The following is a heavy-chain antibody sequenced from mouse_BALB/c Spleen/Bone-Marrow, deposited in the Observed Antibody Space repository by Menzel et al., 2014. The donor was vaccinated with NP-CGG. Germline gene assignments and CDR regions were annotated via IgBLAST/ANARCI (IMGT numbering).Heavy chain of an antibody. V-gene: IGHV14-3*02. CDR1: GFNIKDTY. CDR2: IDPASDYT. CDR3: ATLTGTFDC. J-gene: IGHJ2*01. Sequence: EVMLVESGAELVKPGASVKLSCTASGFNIKDTYMHWVKQRPEQGLEWIGRIDPASDYTQFDSKFQGKATITADTSSNTAYLQLSSLTSEDTAVYYCATLTGTFDCWGQGTTLTVSS. D-gene: IGHD4-1*01.